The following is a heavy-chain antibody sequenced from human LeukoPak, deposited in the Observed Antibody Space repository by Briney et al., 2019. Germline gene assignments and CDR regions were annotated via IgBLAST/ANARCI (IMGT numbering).Heavy chain of an antibody. D-gene: IGHD5-12*01. V-gene: IGHV3-48*02. CDR3: ASPDSGYG. CDR1: GFTFSNAW. J-gene: IGHJ4*02. CDR2: ITVSCSGI. Sequence: GGSLRLSCVASGFTFSNAWMSWVPQAPGKGLQWVSYITVSCSGIHYADSVKGRFTISRDNAKNTLYLQMNSLRDEDTAVYYCASPDSGYGWGQGTLGTVSS.